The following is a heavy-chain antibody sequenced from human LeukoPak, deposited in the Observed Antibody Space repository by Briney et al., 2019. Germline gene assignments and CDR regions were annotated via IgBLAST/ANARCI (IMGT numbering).Heavy chain of an antibody. CDR1: GFTFSSYW. CDR2: IKQDGSET. J-gene: IGHJ3*02. D-gene: IGHD5-18*01. Sequence: GGSLRLSCAASGFTFSSYWMSWVRQAPGKGLEWVANIKQDGSETYYVDSVKGRFTISRDNAKNSLYLQMNSLRAEDTAVYYCARDPIQLWSRNDAFDIWGQGTMVTVSS. V-gene: IGHV3-7*03. CDR3: ARDPIQLWSRNDAFDI.